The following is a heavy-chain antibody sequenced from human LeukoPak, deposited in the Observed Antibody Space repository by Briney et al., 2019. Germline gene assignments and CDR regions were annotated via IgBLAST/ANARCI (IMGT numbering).Heavy chain of an antibody. Sequence: GGSLRLSCAASGFPFNRSSMNWVRQAPGKGLQWVSSISSTSSYIYYADSVRGRFTISRDNAKNSLSLQMNSLRAEDTAVYYCARDPYNGSYGDDYYYYMDVWGKGTTVTISS. CDR1: GFPFNRSS. CDR2: ISSTSSYI. V-gene: IGHV3-21*01. CDR3: ARDPYNGSYGDDYYYYMDV. D-gene: IGHD1-26*01. J-gene: IGHJ6*03.